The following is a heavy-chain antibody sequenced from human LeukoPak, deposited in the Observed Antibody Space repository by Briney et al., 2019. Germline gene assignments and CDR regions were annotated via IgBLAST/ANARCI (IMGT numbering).Heavy chain of an antibody. D-gene: IGHD6-13*01. CDR2: ISSSSSYI. J-gene: IGHJ4*02. Sequence: GGSLRLSCAASGFTFSSYSMNWVRQAPGKGLEWVSSISSSSSYIYYADSVKGRFTISRDNAKNSLYLQMNSLRAEDTAVYYCARDSHPSIAAASYYFDYWGQGTLVTVSS. CDR1: GFTFSSYS. V-gene: IGHV3-21*01. CDR3: ARDSHPSIAAASYYFDY.